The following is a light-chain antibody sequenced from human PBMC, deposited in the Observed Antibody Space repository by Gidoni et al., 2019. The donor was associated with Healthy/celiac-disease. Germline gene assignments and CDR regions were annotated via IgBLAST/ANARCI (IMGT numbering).Light chain of an antibody. J-gene: IGKJ3*01. CDR2: AAS. V-gene: IGKV1-9*01. Sequence: DIQLTQSPSFLSASVGDRVTITCRASQGISSYLAWYQQKPGKAPKLLIYAASTLQSRVPSRFSGSGSGTEFTLTITSLQPEDFATYYCQQLNSYPLTFGPGTKVDIE. CDR1: QGISSY. CDR3: QQLNSYPLT.